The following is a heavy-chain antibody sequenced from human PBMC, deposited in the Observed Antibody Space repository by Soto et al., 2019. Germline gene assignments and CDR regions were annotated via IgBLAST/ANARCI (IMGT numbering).Heavy chain of an antibody. CDR3: ARVRRDDTASNYYHYGMDV. V-gene: IGHV1-69*02. D-gene: IGHD5-18*01. J-gene: IGHJ6*02. CDR1: GGTFSIYT. CDR2: IIPILGIA. Sequence: ASVKVSCKASGGTFSIYTISRVRQAPGQGLEWMGRIIPILGIANYAQKFQGRVTITADKSTSTAYMELSSLRSEDTAVYYCARVRRDDTASNYYHYGMDVWGQGTTVTVSS.